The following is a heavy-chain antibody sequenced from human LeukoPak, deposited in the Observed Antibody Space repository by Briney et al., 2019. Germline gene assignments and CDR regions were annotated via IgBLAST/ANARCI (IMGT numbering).Heavy chain of an antibody. CDR3: ARTIAAAGEVDY. Sequence: GGSLRLSCAASGFTFSSYAMSWVRQAPGKGLEWVSAISGSGGSTYYADSVKGRFTISRDNAKNSLYLQMNSLRAEDTAVYYCARTIAAAGEVDYWGQGTLVTVSS. J-gene: IGHJ4*02. CDR2: ISGSGGST. V-gene: IGHV3-23*01. D-gene: IGHD6-13*01. CDR1: GFTFSSYA.